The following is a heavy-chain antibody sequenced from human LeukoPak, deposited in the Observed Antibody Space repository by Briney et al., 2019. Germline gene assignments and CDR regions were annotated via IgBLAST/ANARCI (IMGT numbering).Heavy chain of an antibody. CDR3: ARLANVWSGSSYGMDV. CDR2: INPNSGGT. J-gene: IGHJ6*02. Sequence: ASVKVSCKASGYTFTGYYMHWVRQAPGQGLEWMGWINPNSGGTNYAQKFQGRVTMTRDTSISPAYMELSRLRSDDTAVYYCARLANVWSGSSYGMDVWGQGTTVTVSS. D-gene: IGHD3-3*01. V-gene: IGHV1-2*02. CDR1: GYTFTGYY.